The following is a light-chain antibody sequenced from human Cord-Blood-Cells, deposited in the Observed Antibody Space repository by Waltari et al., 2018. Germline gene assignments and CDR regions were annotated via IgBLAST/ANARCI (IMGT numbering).Light chain of an antibody. CDR3: QQYDNLQYT. Sequence: DIQMTQSPSSLSASVGDRVTITCQASQDISNYLIWYQQKPGKAPKLLIYDASNLETVVPSRFSGSGSGTEFTFTISSLQPEDIATYYCQQYDNLQYTFGQGTKLEIK. CDR1: QDISNY. V-gene: IGKV1-33*01. CDR2: DAS. J-gene: IGKJ2*01.